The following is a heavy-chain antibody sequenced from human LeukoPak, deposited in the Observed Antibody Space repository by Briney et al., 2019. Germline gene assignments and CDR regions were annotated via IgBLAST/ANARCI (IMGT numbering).Heavy chain of an antibody. Sequence: GGALRLSCTASGFTFGDYAKSWVRQAPGKGLEGVGFIRSKAYGGTTEYAASVKGRFTISRDDSKSIAYLQMNSLKTEDTAVYYCTRVAAAGTRDFDYWGQGTLVTVSS. V-gene: IGHV3-49*04. CDR2: IRSKAYGGTT. CDR3: TRVAAAGTRDFDY. D-gene: IGHD6-13*01. CDR1: GFTFGDYA. J-gene: IGHJ4*02.